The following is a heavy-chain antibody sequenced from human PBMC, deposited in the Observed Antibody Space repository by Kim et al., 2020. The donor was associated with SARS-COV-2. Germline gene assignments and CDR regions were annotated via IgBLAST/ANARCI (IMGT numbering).Heavy chain of an antibody. D-gene: IGHD6-19*01. CDR3: ARWLEGAVEPFSGFDY. J-gene: IGHJ4*02. V-gene: IGHV1-18*01. CDR1: GYTFTSYG. Sequence: ASVKVSCKASGYTFTSYGISWVRQAPGQGLEWMGWISAYNGNTNYAQKLQGRVTMTTDTSTSTAYMELRSLRSDDTAVYYCARWLEGAVEPFSGFDYWGQGTLVTVSS. CDR2: ISAYNGNT.